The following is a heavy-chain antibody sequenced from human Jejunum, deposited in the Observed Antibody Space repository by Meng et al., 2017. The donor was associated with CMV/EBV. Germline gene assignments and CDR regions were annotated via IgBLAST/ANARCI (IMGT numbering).Heavy chain of an antibody. V-gene: IGHV3-43*01. CDR2: IGWDGGST. J-gene: IGHJ3*01. Sequence: MHWVREGPGKGLEWVAIIGWDGGSTYYEEYVKGRFTISRDITKNTLYLQMNSLRTEDTALYYCAKGRRIVGLTGDAFDVWGQGTRVTVSS. CDR3: AKGRRIVGLTGDAFDV. D-gene: IGHD1-26*01.